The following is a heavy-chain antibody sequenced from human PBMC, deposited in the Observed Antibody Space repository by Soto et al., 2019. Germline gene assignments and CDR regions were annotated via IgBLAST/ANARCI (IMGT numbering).Heavy chain of an antibody. D-gene: IGHD3-16*01. CDR3: ASWGRIVPVSPTDFDH. CDR2: MSPDGSTR. V-gene: IGHV3-74*01. CDR1: GLTFSTYW. J-gene: IGHJ4*02. Sequence: GRSLRLSCAASGLTFSTYWMTWVRQTPGKGLMWVSRMSPDGSTRGYADSVEGRFTVSRDNAKNTLYLQMHSLRAEDTAMYYCASWGRIVPVSPTDFDHWGEGTLVTVSS.